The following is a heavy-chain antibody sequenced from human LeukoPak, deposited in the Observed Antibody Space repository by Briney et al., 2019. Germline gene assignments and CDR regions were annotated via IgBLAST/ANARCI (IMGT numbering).Heavy chain of an antibody. CDR1: GFTFSSYG. CDR3: VRNAQFDY. V-gene: IGHV3-30*02. J-gene: IGHJ4*02. Sequence: AGGSLRLSCAAPGFTFSSYGMHWVRQAPGKGLEWVAFIHYDGSNEYNVDSVKGRFTISRDNSKNTLYLQMNSLRAEDTAVYYCVRNAQFDYWGQGTLVTVSS. CDR2: IHYDGSNE.